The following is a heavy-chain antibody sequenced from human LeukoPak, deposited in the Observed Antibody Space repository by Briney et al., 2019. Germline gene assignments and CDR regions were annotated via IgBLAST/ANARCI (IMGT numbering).Heavy chain of an antibody. CDR2: IYYSGST. J-gene: IGHJ4*02. CDR1: GYSISSGYY. D-gene: IGHD6-13*01. CDR3: ARDMSAAAATPFDY. Sequence: SETLSLTCTVSGYSISSGYYWGWIRQPPGKGLEWIGSIYYSGSTYYNPSLKSRVTISVDTSKNQFSLKLSSVTAADTAVYYCARDMSAAAATPFDYWGQGTLVTVSS. V-gene: IGHV4-38-2*02.